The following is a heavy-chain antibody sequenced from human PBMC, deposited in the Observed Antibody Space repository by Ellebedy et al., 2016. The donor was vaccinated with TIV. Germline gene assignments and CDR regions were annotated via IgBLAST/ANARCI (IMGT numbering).Heavy chain of an antibody. CDR3: ARDTSGNSFHY. J-gene: IGHJ4*02. V-gene: IGHV1-2*02. CDR1: GYTFTGYY. D-gene: IGHD1-26*01. Sequence: ASVKVSCKASGYTFTGYYMHWVRQAPGQGLEWMGWINPNSGGTNYAQKFQGRVTMTRDTSLNTAYMELSSLTSDDTAVYYCARDTSGNSFHYWGQGTLVTVSS. CDR2: INPNSGGT.